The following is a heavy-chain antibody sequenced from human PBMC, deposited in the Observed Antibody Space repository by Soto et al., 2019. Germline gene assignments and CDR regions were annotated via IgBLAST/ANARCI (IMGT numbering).Heavy chain of an antibody. J-gene: IGHJ4*02. CDR3: ARAYSSAWYAGY. CDR1: GFTFSTYA. Sequence: GGSLRLSCAASGFTFSTYALHWVRQAPGRGPEWVAVISSDGSITSHADSVKGRFTICRDNSKDTLYLQMNSLTPEDTAVYYCARAYSSAWYAGYWGQGTLVTVSS. D-gene: IGHD6-13*01. V-gene: IGHV3-30-3*01. CDR2: ISSDGSIT.